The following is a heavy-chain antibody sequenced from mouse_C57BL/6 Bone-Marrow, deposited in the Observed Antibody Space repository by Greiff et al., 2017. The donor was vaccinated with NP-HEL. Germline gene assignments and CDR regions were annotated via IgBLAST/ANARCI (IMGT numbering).Heavy chain of an antibody. CDR2: ISDGGSYT. Sequence: EVHLVESGGGLVKPGGSLKLSCAASGFTFSSYAMSWVRQTPEKRLEWVATISDGGSYTYYPDNVKGRFTISRDNAKNNLYLQMSHLKSEDTAMYYCARDREDSSGFAYWGQGTLVTVSA. D-gene: IGHD3-2*02. CDR3: ARDREDSSGFAY. J-gene: IGHJ3*01. CDR1: GFTFSSYA. V-gene: IGHV5-4*01.